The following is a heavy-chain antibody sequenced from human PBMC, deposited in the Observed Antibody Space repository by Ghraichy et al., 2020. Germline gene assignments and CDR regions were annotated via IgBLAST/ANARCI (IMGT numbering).Heavy chain of an antibody. D-gene: IGHD2-2*01. V-gene: IGHV4-39*01. CDR2: ISYNGDT. CDR3: GRSHSISHIPNWFDP. J-gene: IGHJ5*02. CDR1: GDSISTATFY. Sequence: SETLSLTCAVSGDSISTATFYWGWIRQPPGKGLEWIGTISYNGDTFYNPPLKSRVTISVDTSKNQFSLRLTSVTAADTAVYYCGRSHSISHIPNWFDPWGQGTLVTVSS.